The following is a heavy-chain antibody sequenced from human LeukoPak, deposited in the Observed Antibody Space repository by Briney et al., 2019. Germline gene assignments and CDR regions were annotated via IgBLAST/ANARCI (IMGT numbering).Heavy chain of an antibody. CDR1: GYTFTSYG. D-gene: IGHD3-10*01. Sequence: ASVKVSCKASGYTFTSYGISWVRQAPGQGLEWMGWISAYNGNTNYAQKLQGRVTMTTDTSTSTAYMELRSLRSDDTAVYYCAREQAITMVRGVIGDAFDIWGQGTMVTVSS. V-gene: IGHV1-18*01. J-gene: IGHJ3*02. CDR3: AREQAITMVRGVIGDAFDI. CDR2: ISAYNGNT.